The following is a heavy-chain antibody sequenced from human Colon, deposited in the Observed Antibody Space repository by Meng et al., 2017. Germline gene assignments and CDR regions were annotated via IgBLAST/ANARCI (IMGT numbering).Heavy chain of an antibody. V-gene: IGHV1-69*05. D-gene: IGHD6-6*01. CDR1: GGSFDNYA. Sequence: QVQLMQSGAEVKTPGSSVMVSCRASGGSFDNYAISWVRPAPGQGLERVGGIIPGVGTTNYAQRFQGRVTITTDRSAGTVFMQLNSLRFEDTAVYYCARDRRNYYLDLWGQGTLVTVSS. CDR3: ARDRRNYYLDL. J-gene: IGHJ4*02. CDR2: IIPGVGTT.